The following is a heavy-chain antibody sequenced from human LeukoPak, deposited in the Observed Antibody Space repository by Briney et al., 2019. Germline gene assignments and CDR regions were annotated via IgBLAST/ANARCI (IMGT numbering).Heavy chain of an antibody. Sequence: SETLSLTCTVSGGSISSSSYYWGWIRQPPGKGLEWIGSIYYSGSTYYNPSLKSRVTISVDTSKNQFSLKLTSVTAADTAVYYCARGRIAAAGFDYWGQGILVTVSS. V-gene: IGHV4-39*07. J-gene: IGHJ4*02. CDR1: GGSISSSSYY. CDR2: IYYSGST. D-gene: IGHD6-13*01. CDR3: ARGRIAAAGFDY.